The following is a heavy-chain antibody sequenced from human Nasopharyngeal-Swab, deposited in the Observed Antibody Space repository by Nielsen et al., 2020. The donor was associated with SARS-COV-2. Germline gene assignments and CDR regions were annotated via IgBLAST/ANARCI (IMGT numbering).Heavy chain of an antibody. CDR2: ITPFNGNA. CDR3: ASGQCINGVCNPTDGLDV. Sequence: SVKVSCKASGFSITYRFLHWMRQAPGRALEWMGWITPFNGNAKYAQKFQGRVSITRDGSRTTASLELSSLRPDDTAMYFCASGQCINGVCNPTDGLDVWGQGTSVTVS. CDR1: GFSITYRF. J-gene: IGHJ6*02. D-gene: IGHD2-8*01. V-gene: IGHV1-45*02.